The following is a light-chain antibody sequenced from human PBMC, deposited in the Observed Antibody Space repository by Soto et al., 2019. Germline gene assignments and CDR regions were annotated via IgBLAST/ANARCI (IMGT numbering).Light chain of an antibody. CDR3: QAWDTSTVV. CDR1: KLGNKY. CDR2: QDS. J-gene: IGLJ2*01. Sequence: SYELTQPPSVSVSPGQTASITCSGDKLGNKYASWYQQKPGQSPVLVMYQDSKRPSGIPERFSGSNSGNVATLTISGTQAMDEADYYCQAWDTSTVVFGGGTKVTVL. V-gene: IGLV3-1*01.